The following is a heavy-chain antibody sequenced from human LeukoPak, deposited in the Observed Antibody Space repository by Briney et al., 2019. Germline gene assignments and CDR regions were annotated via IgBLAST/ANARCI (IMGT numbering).Heavy chain of an antibody. J-gene: IGHJ4*02. Sequence: NPGGSLRLSCAASGFTFSSYEMNWVRQAPGKGLEWVSYISSSGSTIYYADSVKGRFTISRDNAKNSLYLQMNSLRAEDTAVYYCARVGWRLFDYWGQGTLVTVSS. CDR3: ARVGWRLFDY. CDR1: GFTFSSYE. V-gene: IGHV3-48*03. CDR2: ISSSGSTI. D-gene: IGHD1-26*01.